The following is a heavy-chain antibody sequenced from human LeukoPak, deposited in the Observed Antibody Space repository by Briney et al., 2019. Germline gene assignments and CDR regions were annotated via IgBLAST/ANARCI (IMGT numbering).Heavy chain of an antibody. V-gene: IGHV3-7*03. J-gene: IGHJ6*03. D-gene: IGHD4-17*01. CDR3: ARGYGSHFYYYMDV. CDR1: GFPFSTFW. Sequence: TGGSLRLSCAASGFPFSTFWMSWVRQAPGKGLEWVAKIKQDGSEKYYVDSVKGRFTISRDNAKNSLYLQMNSLRVEDTAIYYCARGYGSHFYYYMDVWGKGTTVTISS. CDR2: IKQDGSEK.